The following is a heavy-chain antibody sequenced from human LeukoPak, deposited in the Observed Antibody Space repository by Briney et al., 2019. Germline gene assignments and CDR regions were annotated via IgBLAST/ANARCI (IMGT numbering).Heavy chain of an antibody. D-gene: IGHD3-16*02. V-gene: IGHV3-23*01. CDR1: GFTFDDYA. CDR2: ISGSGGST. CDR3: AKATQTDYDYVWGSYRPPTPSFDY. J-gene: IGHJ4*02. Sequence: PGGSLRLSCAASGFTFDDYAMHWVRQAPGKGLVWVSAISGSGGSTYYADSVKGRFTISRDNSKNTLYLQMNSLRAEDTAVYYCAKATQTDYDYVWGSYRPPTPSFDYWGQGTLVTVSS.